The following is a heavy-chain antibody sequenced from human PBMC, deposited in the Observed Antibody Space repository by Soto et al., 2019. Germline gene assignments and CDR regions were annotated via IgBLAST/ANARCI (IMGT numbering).Heavy chain of an antibody. J-gene: IGHJ6*03. V-gene: IGHV4-4*09. Sequence: SETLSLTCTVSGDSVRNQCLSWIRRPPGRGLEWIGYIYRSGSTKYNPSLKSRLTISVDTSKNQFSMKMSSFFAADTAVYYCARTLDYGHMDVWGKGTTVTVSS. CDR1: GDSVRNQC. D-gene: IGHD3-16*01. CDR2: IYRSGST. CDR3: ARTLDYGHMDV.